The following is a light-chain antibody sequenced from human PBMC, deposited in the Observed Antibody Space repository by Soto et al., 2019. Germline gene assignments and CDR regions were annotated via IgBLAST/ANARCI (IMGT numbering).Light chain of an antibody. J-gene: IGLJ2*01. CDR3: QSSDSSLSGSVV. CDR1: GSNIGAGYE. Sequence: QSVLTQPPSVSGAPGQRVSISCTGSGSNIGAGYEVHWYQQLPGTAPKLLITSNNNRPSGVPDRFSGSASDTSASLAITGLQAEDEADYYCQSSDSSLSGSVVFGGGTKLTVL. CDR2: SNN. V-gene: IGLV1-40*01.